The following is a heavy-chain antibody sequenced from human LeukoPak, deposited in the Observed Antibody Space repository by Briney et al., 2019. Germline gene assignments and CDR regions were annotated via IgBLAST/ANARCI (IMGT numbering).Heavy chain of an antibody. CDR3: AKDKIWGEDYFDY. CDR2: IRYDATIK. V-gene: IGHV3-30*02. J-gene: IGHJ4*02. CDR1: GFTSSNYG. D-gene: IGHD3-16*01. Sequence: GGSLRLSRAASGFTSSNYGMHWVRQAPGKGLEWVAFIRYDATIKYYADSVKGRFTMSRDNSKNTLFLQMDSLRVEDTAVYYCAKDKIWGEDYFDYWGQGTLVTVSS.